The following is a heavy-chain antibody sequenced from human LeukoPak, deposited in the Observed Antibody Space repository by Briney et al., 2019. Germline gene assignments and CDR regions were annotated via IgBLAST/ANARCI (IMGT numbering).Heavy chain of an antibody. CDR2: IIPIFGTA. CDR1: GGTFSSYA. D-gene: IGHD3-3*01. V-gene: IGHV1-69*13. CDR3: ARGAEYYDFWSGPFDY. Sequence: SVKVSCKASGGTFSSYAVGWVRQAPGQGLEWMGGIIPIFGTANYAQKFQGRVTITADESTSTAYMELSSLRSEDTAVYYCARGAEYYDFWSGPFDYWGQGTLVTVSS. J-gene: IGHJ4*02.